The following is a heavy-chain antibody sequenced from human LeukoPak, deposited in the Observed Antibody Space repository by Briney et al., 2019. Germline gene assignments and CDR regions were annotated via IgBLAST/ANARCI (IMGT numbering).Heavy chain of an antibody. J-gene: IGHJ6*02. CDR2: ISYDGSNK. V-gene: IGHV3-30-3*01. D-gene: IGHD5-24*01. Sequence: PGGSLRLSCAASGFTFSSYAMHWVRQAPGKGLEWVAVISYDGSNKYYADSVKGRFTISRDNSKNTLYLQMSSLRAEDTAVYYCARDGRDGYYYYGMDVWGQGTTVTVSS. CDR1: GFTFSSYA. CDR3: ARDGRDGYYYYGMDV.